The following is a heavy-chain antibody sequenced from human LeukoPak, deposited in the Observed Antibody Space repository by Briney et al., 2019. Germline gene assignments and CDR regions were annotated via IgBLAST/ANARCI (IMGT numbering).Heavy chain of an antibody. D-gene: IGHD3-10*01. CDR2: IYYSGST. V-gene: IGHV4-34*01. CDR1: GGSFSGYY. J-gene: IGHJ4*02. CDR3: ASRTHRPLLWFGELSQVDY. Sequence: SETLSLTCAVYGGSFSGYYWSWIRQPPGKGLEWIGSIYYSGSTYYNPSLKSRVTISVDTSKNQFSLKLSSVTAADTAVYYCASRTHRPLLWFGELSQVDYWGQGTLVTVSS.